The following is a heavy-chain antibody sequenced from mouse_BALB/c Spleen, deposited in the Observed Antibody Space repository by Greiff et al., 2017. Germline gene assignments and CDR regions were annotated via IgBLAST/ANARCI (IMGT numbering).Heavy chain of an antibody. V-gene: IGHV1-52*01. J-gene: IGHJ3*01. D-gene: IGHD2-1*01. CDR2: IDPYDSET. CDR1: GYTFTSYW. CDR3: ARSGGNYVAWFAY. Sequence: QVHVKQPGAELVRPGASVKLSCKASGYTFTSYWMNWVKQRPEQGLEWIGRIDPYDSETHYNQKFKDKAILTVDKSSSTAYMQLSSLTSEDSAVYYCARSGGNYVAWFAYWGQGTLVTVSA.